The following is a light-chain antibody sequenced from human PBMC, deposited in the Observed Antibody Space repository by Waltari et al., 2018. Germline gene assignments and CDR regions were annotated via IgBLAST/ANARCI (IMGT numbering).Light chain of an antibody. CDR1: QSVLYSSDNKNY. J-gene: IGKJ1*01. CDR2: WAS. Sequence: DFVLTQSPDPLAGSLGEGAPITCKSSQSVLYSSDNKNYLAWLQHKPGQPPKLLFSWASTRESGVPDRFSGSGSGTEFTLTISSLQAEDVGTYYCQQYYDNPQTFGQGTRVELK. CDR3: QQYYDNPQT. V-gene: IGKV4-1*01.